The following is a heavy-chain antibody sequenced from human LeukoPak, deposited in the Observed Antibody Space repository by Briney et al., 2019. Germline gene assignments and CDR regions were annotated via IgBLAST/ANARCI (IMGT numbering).Heavy chain of an antibody. CDR3: ARVGRYRNGWFAIAS. Sequence: SETLSLTCTVSGGSISSYYWSWIRQPAGKGLEWIGRIYTSGTTNYNPSLKSRVTMSVDTSNNRFSLKLTSVTAADTAVYYCARVGRYRNGWFAIASWGQGTLVTVSS. CDR1: GGSISSYY. J-gene: IGHJ5*02. V-gene: IGHV4-4*07. CDR2: IYTSGTT. D-gene: IGHD6-19*01.